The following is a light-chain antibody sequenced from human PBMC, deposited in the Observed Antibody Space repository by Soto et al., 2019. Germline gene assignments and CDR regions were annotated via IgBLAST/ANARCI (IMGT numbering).Light chain of an antibody. Sequence: QSVLTQPPSVSAAPGQTVTISCSGSSSNIGNNYVSWYQQLPGTAPKLLISEINMRPSGVPDRFSGSKSGTSATLGITGPQTGDEADYYCGTWDSSLSAWVFGGGTKVTVL. V-gene: IGLV1-51*02. J-gene: IGLJ3*02. CDR2: EIN. CDR3: GTWDSSLSAWV. CDR1: SSNIGNNY.